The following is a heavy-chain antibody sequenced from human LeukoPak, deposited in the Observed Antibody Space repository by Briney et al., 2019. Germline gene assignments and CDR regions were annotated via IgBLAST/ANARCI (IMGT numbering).Heavy chain of an antibody. CDR1: GGSIGSGGYY. D-gene: IGHD3-3*01. J-gene: IGHJ5*02. V-gene: IGHV4-30-4*08. Sequence: SETLSLTCTVSGGSIGSGGYYWSWIRQHPGKGLEWIGYIYYSGSTYYNPSLKSRVTISVDTSKNQFSLKLSSVTAADTAVYYCARAEIRITIFGVVINWFDPWGQGTLVTVSS. CDR3: ARAEIRITIFGVVINWFDP. CDR2: IYYSGST.